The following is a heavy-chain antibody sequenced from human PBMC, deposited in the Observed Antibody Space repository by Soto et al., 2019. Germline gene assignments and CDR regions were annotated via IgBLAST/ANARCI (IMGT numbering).Heavy chain of an antibody. V-gene: IGHV1-18*01. Sequence: QVQLVQSGAEVKKPGASVKVSCKASGYTFTSYGISWVRQAPGQGLEWMGWISAYNGNTNYAQKLQGRVTMTTDTXTXXAYMELRSLRSDDTAVYYCARDPGEWERTGEYFQHWGQGTLVTVSS. D-gene: IGHD1-26*01. CDR3: ARDPGEWERTGEYFQH. CDR1: GYTFTSYG. CDR2: ISAYNGNT. J-gene: IGHJ1*01.